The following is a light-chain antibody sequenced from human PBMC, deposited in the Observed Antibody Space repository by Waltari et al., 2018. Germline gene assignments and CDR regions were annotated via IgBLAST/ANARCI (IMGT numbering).Light chain of an antibody. J-gene: IGKJ1*01. V-gene: IGKV3-20*01. Sequence: EIVLTQSPGTLSLSPGERATLSCRASQSVSDNYLAWYQQKPGQAPRLLIYDASSRATGIPGRFSGSGSGTDFSLSSRRLEPEDSAVYYCQQYGRSTWTFGQGTRVEI. CDR1: QSVSDNY. CDR2: DAS. CDR3: QQYGRSTWT.